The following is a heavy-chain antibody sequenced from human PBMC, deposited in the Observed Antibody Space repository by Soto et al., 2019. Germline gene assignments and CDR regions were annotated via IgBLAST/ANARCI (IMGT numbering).Heavy chain of an antibody. Sequence: SETLSLTCAVYDGSFSGDYWSWTRLPLGKGLEWIGEINHSGSTNYNPSLKSRVTISVDTSKNQFSLKLSAVTAADTAVYYCARGKDQDDGDGDREYYFDYWGQGIQVTVSS. D-gene: IGHD4-17*01. CDR2: INHSGST. CDR3: ARGKDQDDGDGDREYYFDY. V-gene: IGHV4-34*01. J-gene: IGHJ4*02. CDR1: DGSFSGDY.